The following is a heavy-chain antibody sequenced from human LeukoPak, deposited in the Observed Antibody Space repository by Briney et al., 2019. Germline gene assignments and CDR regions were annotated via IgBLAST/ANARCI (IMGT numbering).Heavy chain of an antibody. Sequence: PGGSLRLSCAASGFTFSSYSMNWVRQAPGKGLEWVSSISSSSSYIYYADSVKGRFTISRDNAKNSLYLQMNSLRAEDTAVYYCARLWFGELSWFDPWGQGTLVTVSS. J-gene: IGHJ5*02. CDR3: ARLWFGELSWFDP. D-gene: IGHD3-10*01. V-gene: IGHV3-21*01. CDR2: ISSSSSYI. CDR1: GFTFSSYS.